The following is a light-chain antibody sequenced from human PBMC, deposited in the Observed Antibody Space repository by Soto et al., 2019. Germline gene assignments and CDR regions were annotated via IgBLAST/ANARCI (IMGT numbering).Light chain of an antibody. CDR2: GAS. CDR3: QQYNNWPPLS. V-gene: IGKV3-15*01. Sequence: EIVMTQSPATLSVSPGERATLSCRASQSVSSNLAWYQQKPGPAPTLLVYGASTRATITPASFSGSGSGTEFPLTISSLQSEDFAVYYCQQYNNWPPLSFGGGTKVEIK. CDR1: QSVSSN. J-gene: IGKJ4*01.